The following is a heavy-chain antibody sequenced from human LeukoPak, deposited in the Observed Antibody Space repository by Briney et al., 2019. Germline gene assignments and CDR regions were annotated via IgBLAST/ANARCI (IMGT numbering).Heavy chain of an antibody. CDR3: ARGPECSSSWYVNY. CDR2: INHSGST. Sequence: SETLSLTCAVYGGSFSGYYWSWIRQPPGKGLEWIGEINHSGSTNYNPSLKSRVTISVDTSKNQFSLKLSSVTAADTAVYYSARGPECSSSWYVNYWGQGTLVTVSS. J-gene: IGHJ4*02. CDR1: GGSFSGYY. V-gene: IGHV4-34*01. D-gene: IGHD6-13*01.